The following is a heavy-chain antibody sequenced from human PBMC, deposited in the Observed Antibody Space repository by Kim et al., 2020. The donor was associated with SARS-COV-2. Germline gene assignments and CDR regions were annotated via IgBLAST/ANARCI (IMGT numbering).Heavy chain of an antibody. D-gene: IGHD2-21*01. Sequence: GGSLRLSCAVSGFTFHNYAMTWVRQAPGKGLEWISAISVTTDTTFYADSVQGRFTNSTDKSETTLYLKMNNLRPEEPAVYYCAKSGDAGVGGDSRYSDYWGQGTQVTVSS. J-gene: IGHJ4*02. CDR3: AKSGDAGVGGDSRYSDY. CDR2: ISVTTDTT. V-gene: IGHV3-23*01. CDR1: GFTFHNYA.